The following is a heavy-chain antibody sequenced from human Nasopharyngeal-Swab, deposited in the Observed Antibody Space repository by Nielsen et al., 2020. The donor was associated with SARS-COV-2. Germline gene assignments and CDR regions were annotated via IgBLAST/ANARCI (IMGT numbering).Heavy chain of an antibody. CDR3: ARPRYGGYEISPPNY. D-gene: IGHD5-12*01. CDR1: GFTFSSYD. CDR2: IGTAGDT. Sequence: GESLKISCAASGFTFSSYDMHWVRQATGKGLEWVSAIGTAGDTYYPGSVKGRFTISRENAKNSLYLQMNSLRAEDTAVYYCARPRYGGYEISPPNYWGQGTLVTVSS. J-gene: IGHJ4*02. V-gene: IGHV3-13*01.